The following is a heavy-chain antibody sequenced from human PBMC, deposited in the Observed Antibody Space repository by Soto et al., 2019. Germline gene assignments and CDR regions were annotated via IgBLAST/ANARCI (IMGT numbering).Heavy chain of an antibody. J-gene: IGHJ5*02. CDR3: ARDPPPYYYDSSGYPTPLDP. Sequence: QVQLVQSGAEVKKPGASVKVSCKASGYTFTSYGISWVRQAPGQGLEWMGWISAYNGNTNYAQKPQGRVTMTTDTSTSTAYMELRSLRSDDTAVYYCARDPPPYYYDSSGYPTPLDPWGQGTLVTVSS. D-gene: IGHD3-22*01. CDR1: GYTFTSYG. CDR2: ISAYNGNT. V-gene: IGHV1-18*01.